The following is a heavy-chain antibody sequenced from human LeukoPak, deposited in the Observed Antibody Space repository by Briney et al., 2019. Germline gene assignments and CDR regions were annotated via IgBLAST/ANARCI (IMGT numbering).Heavy chain of an antibody. CDR2: ISGSGGST. CDR3: AKKGTVTIRYYYMDV. V-gene: IGHV3-23*01. D-gene: IGHD3-3*01. Sequence: GGSLRLSCAASGFTFSSYAMRWVRQAPAKGLEWVSAISGSGGSTYYADSVKGRFTISRDNSKNTLYLQMNSLRAEDTAVYYCAKKGTVTIRYYYMDVWGKGTTVTVSS. CDR1: GFTFSSYA. J-gene: IGHJ6*03.